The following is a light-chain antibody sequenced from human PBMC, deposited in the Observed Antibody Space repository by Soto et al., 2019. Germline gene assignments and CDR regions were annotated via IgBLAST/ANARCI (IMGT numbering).Light chain of an antibody. J-gene: IGLJ1*01. CDR2: EVI. Sequence: QSALAQPASVSGSPGQSITISCTGGSSDIGGYNYVSWYQQHPGRAPRLLILEVINRPSGVPDRFSGSKSGNTASLIIRGLQAEDEADYFCSSYSSKTPPYVFGTGTKVTVL. CDR1: SSDIGGYNY. CDR3: SSYSSKTPPYV. V-gene: IGLV2-14*01.